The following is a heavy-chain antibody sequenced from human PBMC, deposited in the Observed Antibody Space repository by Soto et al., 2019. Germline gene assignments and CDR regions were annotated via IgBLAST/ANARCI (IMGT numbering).Heavy chain of an antibody. CDR3: AKANRGYSGYYYYYGMDV. V-gene: IGHV3-23*01. CDR2: ISGSGGST. D-gene: IGHD5-12*01. Sequence: GESLKISCAASGFTFSSYAMSWVRQAPGKGLEWVSAISGSGGSTYYADSVKGRFTISRDNSKNTLYLQMNSLRAEDTAVYYCAKANRGYSGYYYYYGMDVWGQGTTVTVSS. CDR1: GFTFSSYA. J-gene: IGHJ6*02.